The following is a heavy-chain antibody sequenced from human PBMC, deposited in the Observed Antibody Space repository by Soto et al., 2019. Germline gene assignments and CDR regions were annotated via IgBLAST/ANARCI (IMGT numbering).Heavy chain of an antibody. V-gene: IGHV3-23*01. CDR2: ISGSGGST. CDR3: GTAAGAPYFDY. D-gene: IGHD6-13*01. J-gene: IGHJ4*02. CDR1: GFTFSSYA. Sequence: GGSLRLSCAASGFTFSSYAMSWVRQAPGKGLEWVSAISGSGGSTYYADSVKGRFTISRDNSKNTLHLQMNSLRAEDTAVYYCGTAAGAPYFDYWGQGTLVTVSS.